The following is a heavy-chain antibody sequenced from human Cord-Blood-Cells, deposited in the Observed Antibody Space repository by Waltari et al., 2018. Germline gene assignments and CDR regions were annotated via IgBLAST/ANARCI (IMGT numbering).Heavy chain of an antibody. CDR2: IYHSGST. J-gene: IGHJ3*02. V-gene: IGHV4-4*02. Sequence: QVQLQESGPGLVKPSGTLSLTCPVSGGSISSSIWWSWVRQPPGKGLEWIGEIYHSGSTNYNPSLKSRVTISVDKSKNQFSLKLSSVTAADTAVYYCARGFGYYYGSGSYLGAFDIWGQGTMVTVSS. CDR1: GGSISSSIW. D-gene: IGHD3-10*01. CDR3: ARGFGYYYGSGSYLGAFDI.